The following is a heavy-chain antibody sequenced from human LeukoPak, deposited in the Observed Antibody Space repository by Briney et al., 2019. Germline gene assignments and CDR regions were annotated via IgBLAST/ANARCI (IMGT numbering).Heavy chain of an antibody. D-gene: IGHD6-13*01. CDR2: ISSSSSYI. J-gene: IGHJ4*02. CDR3: ARGLMIAAAGTVDY. V-gene: IGHV3-21*01. Sequence: GGSLRLSCAASGFTFSSYSMNWVRQAPGKRLEWVSSISSSSSYIYYADSVKGRFTISRDNAKNSLYLQMNSLRAEDTAVYYCARGLMIAAAGTVDYWGQGTLVTVSS. CDR1: GFTFSSYS.